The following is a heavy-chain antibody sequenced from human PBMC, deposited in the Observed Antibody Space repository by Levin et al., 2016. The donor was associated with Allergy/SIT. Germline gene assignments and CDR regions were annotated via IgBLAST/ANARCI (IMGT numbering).Heavy chain of an antibody. CDR2: IFSNDEK. V-gene: IGHV2-26*01. CDR3: ARIPERINQLLPHYYYYYMDV. Sequence: WIRQPPGKALEWLAHIFSNDEKSYSTSLKSRLTISKDTSKSQVVLTMTNMDPVDTATYYCARIPERINQLLPHYYYYYMDVWGKGTTVTVSS. D-gene: IGHD2-2*01. J-gene: IGHJ6*03.